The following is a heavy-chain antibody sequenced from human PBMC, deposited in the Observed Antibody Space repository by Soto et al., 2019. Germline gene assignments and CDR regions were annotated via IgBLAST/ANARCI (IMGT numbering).Heavy chain of an antibody. CDR2: IYYSGST. D-gene: IGHD2-15*01. J-gene: IGHJ5*02. CDR1: GGSISSSSYY. CDR3: ARHGYCSGGSCYSGGWFDP. Sequence: SETLSLTCTVSGGSISSSSYYWGWIRQPPGKGLEWIGSIYYSGSTYYNPSLKSRVTISVDTSKNQFSLKLSSVTAADTAVYYCARHGYCSGGSCYSGGWFDPWGQGTLVTVSS. V-gene: IGHV4-39*01.